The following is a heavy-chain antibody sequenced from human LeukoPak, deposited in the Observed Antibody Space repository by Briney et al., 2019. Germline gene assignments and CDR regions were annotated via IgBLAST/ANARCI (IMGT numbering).Heavy chain of an antibody. D-gene: IGHD6-13*01. J-gene: IGHJ4*02. CDR3: ARQPNYLAAAGTQYFDY. V-gene: IGHV4-39*01. Sequence: PSETPSLTCTVSGGSISSSSYYWGWIRQPPGKGLEWIGSIYYSGSTYYNPSLKSRVTISVDTSKNQFSLKLSSVTAADTAVYYCARQPNYLAAAGTQYFDYWGQGTLVTVSS. CDR1: GGSISSSSYY. CDR2: IYYSGST.